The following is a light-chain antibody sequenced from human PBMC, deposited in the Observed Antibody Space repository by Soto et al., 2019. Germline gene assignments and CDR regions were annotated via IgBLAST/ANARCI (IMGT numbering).Light chain of an antibody. CDR2: RAS. J-gene: IGKJ4*01. CDR1: QSVSSSY. V-gene: IGKV3-20*01. CDR3: QQYDSSPLT. Sequence: EIVLTQSPGTLSLSPGERATLSCRASQSVSSSYLAWYQQKPGQAPRLLIYRASSRATGIPDRFSGSGSGTGFSLTISRLEPEDFAVYYCQQYDSSPLTFGGGTKVEIK.